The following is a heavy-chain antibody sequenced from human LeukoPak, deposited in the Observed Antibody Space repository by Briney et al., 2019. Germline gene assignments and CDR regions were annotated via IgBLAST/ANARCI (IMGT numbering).Heavy chain of an antibody. J-gene: IGHJ3*02. CDR3: ARDPPMSRNAFDI. Sequence: PGGSLRLSCLASGFTFEVYAMHWVRQVPGKGLEWVSGISWNSDITGYAGSVKGRFFISRDNAKNSMYLQMNSLRADDTAVYYCARDPPMSRNAFDIWGQGTMVTVSS. V-gene: IGHV3-9*01. CDR2: ISWNSDIT. D-gene: IGHD3-10*02. CDR1: GFTFEVYA.